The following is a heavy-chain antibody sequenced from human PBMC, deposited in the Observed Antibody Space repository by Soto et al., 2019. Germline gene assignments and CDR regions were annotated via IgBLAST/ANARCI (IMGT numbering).Heavy chain of an antibody. CDR3: AKALRASSGYYYYVMDV. V-gene: IGHV3-23*01. D-gene: IGHD3-22*01. CDR1: GFTFSSYA. J-gene: IGHJ6*02. CDR2: MSGSGDST. Sequence: GGSLRLSCAASGFTFSSYAMGWVRQAPGKGLEWVSVMSGSGDSTYYADSVKGRFTISRDNSKNTLYLQMNSLRAEDTAVYYCAKALRASSGYYYYVMDVWGQGTTVTVSS.